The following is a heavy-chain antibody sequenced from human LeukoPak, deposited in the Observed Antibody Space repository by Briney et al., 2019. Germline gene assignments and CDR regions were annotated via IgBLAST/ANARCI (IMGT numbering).Heavy chain of an antibody. Sequence: PSETLSLTCTVSGGSISSSSYYWGWIRQPPGKGLEWIGSIYYSGSTYYNPSLKSRVTISVDTSKNQFSLKLSSVTAADTAVYYCARPLGCCSSTSCYSPAHMDVWGQGTTVTVSS. CDR2: IYYSGST. D-gene: IGHD2-2*01. J-gene: IGHJ6*02. V-gene: IGHV4-39*01. CDR1: GGSISSSSYY. CDR3: ARPLGCCSSTSCYSPAHMDV.